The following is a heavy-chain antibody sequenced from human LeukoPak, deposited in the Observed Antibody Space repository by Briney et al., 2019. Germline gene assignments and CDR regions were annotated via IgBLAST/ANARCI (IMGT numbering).Heavy chain of an antibody. CDR2: ITGSGAFT. D-gene: IGHD6-19*01. Sequence: PGGSLRLSCAASGFTFTSYSMTWVRQAPGRGLEWVSAITGSGAFTDYADSVKGRFTISRDNSKNTLYLQMNSLRAEDTAVYYCAKRSAESSGYFDYWGQGTLVTVSS. CDR3: AKRSAESSGYFDY. J-gene: IGHJ4*02. V-gene: IGHV3-23*01. CDR1: GFTFTSYS.